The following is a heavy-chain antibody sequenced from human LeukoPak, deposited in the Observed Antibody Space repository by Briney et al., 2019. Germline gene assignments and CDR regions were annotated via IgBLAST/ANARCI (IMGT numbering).Heavy chain of an antibody. CDR1: GYSISSGYY. D-gene: IGHD4-17*01. V-gene: IGHV4-61*01. Sequence: TTSETLSLTCTVSGYSISSGYYWSWIRQPPGKGLEWIGYIYYSGSTNYNPSLKSRVTISVDTSKNQFSLKLSSVTAADTAVYYCATQSTVTRKRDAFDIWGQGTMVTVSS. CDR2: IYYSGST. J-gene: IGHJ3*02. CDR3: ATQSTVTRKRDAFDI.